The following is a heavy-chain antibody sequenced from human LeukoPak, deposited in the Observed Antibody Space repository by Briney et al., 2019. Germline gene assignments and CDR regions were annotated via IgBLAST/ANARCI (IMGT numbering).Heavy chain of an antibody. CDR2: IRYDGSNK. D-gene: IGHD2-2*01. CDR3: AKDGVVGYCSSTSCYSSHALDY. Sequence: GGSLRLSCAASGFTFSSYSMNWVRQAPGKGLEWVAFIRYDGSNKYYADSVKGRFTISRDNSKNTLYLQMNSLRAEDTAVYYCAKDGVVGYCSSTSCYSSHALDYWGQGTLVTVSS. CDR1: GFTFSSYS. J-gene: IGHJ4*02. V-gene: IGHV3-30*02.